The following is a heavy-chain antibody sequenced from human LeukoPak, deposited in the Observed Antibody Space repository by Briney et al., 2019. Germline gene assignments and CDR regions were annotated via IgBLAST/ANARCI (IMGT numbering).Heavy chain of an antibody. J-gene: IGHJ4*02. D-gene: IGHD2-2*02. CDR1: GFTFSSYA. CDR2: ISYDGSNK. V-gene: IGHV3-30-3*01. Sequence: GRSLRLSCAASGFTFSSYAMHWVRQAPGKGLEWVAVISYDGSNKYYADSVKGRFTISRDNSKNTLYLQMNSQRAEDTAVYYCARVTAAAIFSYFDYWGQGTLVTVSS. CDR3: ARVTAAAIFSYFDY.